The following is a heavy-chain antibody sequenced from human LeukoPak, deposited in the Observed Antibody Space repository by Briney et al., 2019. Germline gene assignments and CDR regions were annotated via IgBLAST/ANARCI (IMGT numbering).Heavy chain of an antibody. CDR1: GFTFSSYA. D-gene: IGHD1-1*01. CDR3: AKRVSGTTFY. CDR2: ISGSGATT. Sequence: GGSLRLSCAASGFTFSSYAMSWVRQAPGKGLEWVSAISGSGATTYYADSVKGRFTISRDNSKNTLYLHMNSLRAEDTAVYYCAKRVSGTTFYWGQGTLVTVSS. V-gene: IGHV3-23*01. J-gene: IGHJ4*02.